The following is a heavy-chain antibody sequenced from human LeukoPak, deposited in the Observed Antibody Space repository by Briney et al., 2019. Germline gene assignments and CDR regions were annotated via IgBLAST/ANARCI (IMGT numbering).Heavy chain of an antibody. D-gene: IGHD3-10*01. CDR3: ASGSSGAFDY. Sequence: GGSLRLSCAASGFTFSSYSMNWVRQAPGKGLEWVSSISSSSSCIYYADSVKGRFTISRDNAKNSLYLQTNSLRAEDTAVYYCASGSSGAFDYWGQGTLVTVSS. J-gene: IGHJ4*02. V-gene: IGHV3-21*01. CDR1: GFTFSSYS. CDR2: ISSSSSCI.